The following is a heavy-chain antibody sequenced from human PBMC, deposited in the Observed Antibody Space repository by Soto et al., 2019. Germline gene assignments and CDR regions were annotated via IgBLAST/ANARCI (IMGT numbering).Heavy chain of an antibody. J-gene: IGHJ4*02. D-gene: IGHD6-19*01. Sequence: PGGSLRLSCAASGFTFSDYVMGWVRQAPGKGLEWVSGIGSSVDITYYADSVQGRFTISRDNSKNTLYLQMNSLRSEDTAIYYCAKGWLVRGGQFDYWGQGTLVTVSS. CDR1: GFTFSDYV. CDR3: AKGWLVRGGQFDY. CDR2: IGSSVDIT. V-gene: IGHV3-23*01.